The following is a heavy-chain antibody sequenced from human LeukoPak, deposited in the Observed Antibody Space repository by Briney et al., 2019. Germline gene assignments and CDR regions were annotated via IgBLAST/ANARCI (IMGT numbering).Heavy chain of an antibody. D-gene: IGHD3-10*01. CDR1: GGSISRYY. CDR2: IYYSGST. CDR3: ARHISGLYYFDY. V-gene: IGHV4-59*08. J-gene: IGHJ4*02. Sequence: SETLSLTCTVSGGSISRYYWSWIRQPPGKGLEWIGYIYYSGSTNYNPSLKSRVTISVDTSKNQFSLKLSSVTAADTALYYCARHISGLYYFDYWGQGTLVTVSS.